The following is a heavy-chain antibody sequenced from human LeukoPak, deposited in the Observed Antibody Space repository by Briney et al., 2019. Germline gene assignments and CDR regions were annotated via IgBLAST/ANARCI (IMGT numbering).Heavy chain of an antibody. V-gene: IGHV3-23*01. CDR3: AKDPRVGSRVATPCH. D-gene: IGHD5-24*01. J-gene: IGHJ4*02. Sequence: GGSLRLSCAASGFTFSSYAMSWVRQAPGKGLEWVPAISGSGGSTYYADSVKGRFTISRDNSKSTLFLQMNSLRAEDTAVYYCAKDPRVGSRVATPCHWGQGTLVTVSS. CDR1: GFTFSSYA. CDR2: ISGSGGST.